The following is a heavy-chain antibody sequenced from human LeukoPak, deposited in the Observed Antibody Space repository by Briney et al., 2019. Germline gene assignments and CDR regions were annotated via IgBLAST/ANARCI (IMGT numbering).Heavy chain of an antibody. Sequence: SETLSLTCTVSGGSISSISYYWGWLRQPPGKGLEWIGSIYYSGTTYYNPSLKSRVTISVDTSKNQFSLNLSSVTAADTAVYYCARHRRPIYSGYDLRFDYWGQGTLVTVSS. CDR1: GGSISSISYY. CDR2: IYYSGTT. CDR3: ARHRRPIYSGYDLRFDY. V-gene: IGHV4-39*01. D-gene: IGHD5-12*01. J-gene: IGHJ4*02.